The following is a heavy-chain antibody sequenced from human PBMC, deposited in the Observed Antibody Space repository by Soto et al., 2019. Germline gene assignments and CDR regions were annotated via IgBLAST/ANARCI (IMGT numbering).Heavy chain of an antibody. CDR1: GFTFKNAW. J-gene: IGHJ4*01. CDR2: IKSETDGGTT. D-gene: IGHD4-4*01. Sequence: PGGSLRLSCAASGFTFKNAWMNWVRQAPEKGLEWVGRIKSETDGGTTDYAAPVKGRFTISRDDSKNTLYLQMNSLKTEDTAVYYCTTRLQGFEYWGQGTLVTVSS. CDR3: TTRLQGFEY. V-gene: IGHV3-15*07.